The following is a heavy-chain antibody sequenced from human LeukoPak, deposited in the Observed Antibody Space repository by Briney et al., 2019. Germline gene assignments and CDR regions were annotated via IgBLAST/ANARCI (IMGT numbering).Heavy chain of an antibody. Sequence: GGSLRLSCAASGFTFSSYAMSWVRQAPGKGLEYVSAISSNGGSTYYANSVKGRFTISRDNSKNTLYLQMGSLRAEDMAVYYCARGSGWYFDYWGQGTLVTVSS. V-gene: IGHV3-64*01. CDR1: GFTFSSYA. J-gene: IGHJ4*02. CDR3: ARGSGWYFDY. CDR2: ISSNGGST. D-gene: IGHD6-19*01.